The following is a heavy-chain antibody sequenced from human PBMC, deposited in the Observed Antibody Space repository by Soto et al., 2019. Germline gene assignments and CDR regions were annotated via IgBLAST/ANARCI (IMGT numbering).Heavy chain of an antibody. CDR1: GFTFSNYW. Sequence: EVQLVESGGGLVQPGEFLTLSCAASGFTFSNYWMHWVRQVPGKGLMWISRINSDGSIANYADALKGRFTISRDNAKNTVFLQMNSPRAEDTALYYCARGLRGYYGMDVWGQGTTVTVSS. V-gene: IGHV3-74*01. J-gene: IGHJ6*02. CDR3: ARGLRGYYGMDV. CDR2: INSDGSIA.